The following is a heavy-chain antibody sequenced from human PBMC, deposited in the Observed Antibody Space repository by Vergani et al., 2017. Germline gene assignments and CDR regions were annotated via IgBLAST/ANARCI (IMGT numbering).Heavy chain of an antibody. CDR2: ISGSGGST. Sequence: EVQLLESGGGLVQPGGSLRLSCAASGFTFSSYAMSWVRQAPGKGLESVSAISGSGGSTYYADSVKGRFTISRDNSKNTLYLQMNSLRAEDTAVYYCAKGGTGYCSSTSCYMRAAPLGYWGQGTLVTVSS. V-gene: IGHV3-23*01. D-gene: IGHD2-2*02. J-gene: IGHJ4*02. CDR1: GFTFSSYA. CDR3: AKGGTGYCSSTSCYMRAAPLGY.